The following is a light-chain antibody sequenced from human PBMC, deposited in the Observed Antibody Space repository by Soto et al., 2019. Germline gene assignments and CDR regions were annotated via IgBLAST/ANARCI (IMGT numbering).Light chain of an antibody. CDR2: AAS. CDR1: QGIRND. Sequence: IQMTQSPSTLSASVGDRLTITCRASQGIRNDLGWYQQKPGKAPKLLIYAASSLQSGVPSTFSGSGSGTDFTLTISSLQPEDFATYYCLQAYNYPLTFGGGTKVDI. V-gene: IGKV1-6*01. J-gene: IGKJ4*01. CDR3: LQAYNYPLT.